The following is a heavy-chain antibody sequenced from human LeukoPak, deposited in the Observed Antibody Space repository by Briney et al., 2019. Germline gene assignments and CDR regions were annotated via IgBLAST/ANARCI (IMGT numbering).Heavy chain of an antibody. Sequence: GGSLRLSCAASGFTLSSYGMHWVRQAPGRGVEWVADKKKDGSENYYVDSVKGRFTISRDNAKNSLYLQMNSLRAEATAVYYCARDCSGGSCRPLDYWGQGTLVTVSS. CDR3: ARDCSGGSCRPLDY. CDR1: GFTLSSYG. CDR2: KKKDGSEN. J-gene: IGHJ4*02. D-gene: IGHD2-15*01. V-gene: IGHV3-7*01.